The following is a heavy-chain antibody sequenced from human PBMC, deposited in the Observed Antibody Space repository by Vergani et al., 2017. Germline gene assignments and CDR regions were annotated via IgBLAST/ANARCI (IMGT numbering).Heavy chain of an antibody. Sequence: EVQLLESGGGLVQPGGSLRLSCAASGFTFSSYAMSWVRQAPGKGLEWVSAISGSGGSTYYADSVKGRFTISRDNSKNTLYLQMNSLRAEDTAVYYCARTGTVVVPAANLYYFDYWGQGTLVTVSS. D-gene: IGHD2-2*01. CDR3: ARTGTVVVPAANLYYFDY. J-gene: IGHJ4*02. V-gene: IGHV3-23*01. CDR2: ISGSGGST. CDR1: GFTFSSYA.